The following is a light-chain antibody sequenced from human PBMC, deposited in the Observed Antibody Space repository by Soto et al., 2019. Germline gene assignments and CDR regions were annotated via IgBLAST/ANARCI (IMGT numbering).Light chain of an antibody. J-gene: IGKJ5*01. V-gene: IGKV2D-29*02. CDR1: QSLLHITGETF. Sequence: DVVMTQTPLSLSVAPGQPASISCKSSQSLLHITGETFLFWYLQKPGQSPQLLIYEVSTRVSGVPDKFNGSASGTDFPLEISRVETDDVGIYYCMQSTQLPPTFGEGTRLGIE. CDR3: MQSTQLPPT. CDR2: EVS.